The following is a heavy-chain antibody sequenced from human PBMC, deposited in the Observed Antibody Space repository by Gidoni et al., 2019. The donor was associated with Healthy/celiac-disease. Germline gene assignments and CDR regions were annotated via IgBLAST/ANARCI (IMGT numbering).Heavy chain of an antibody. CDR1: GGTFSSYT. CDR3: ASPSSGGYNYEPPPLGY. J-gene: IGHJ4*02. CDR2: IIPILGIA. Sequence: QVQLVQSGAEVKKPGSSVKVSCKASGGTFSSYTISWVRQAPGQGLEWMGRIIPILGIANYAQKFQGRVTITADKSTSTAYMELSSLRSEDTAVYYCASPSSGGYNYEPPPLGYWGQGTLVTVSS. V-gene: IGHV1-69*02. D-gene: IGHD5-12*01.